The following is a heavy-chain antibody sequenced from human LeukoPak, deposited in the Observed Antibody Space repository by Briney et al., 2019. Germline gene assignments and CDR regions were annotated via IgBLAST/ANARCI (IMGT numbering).Heavy chain of an antibody. CDR3: ARLEYSSGWFDP. CDR2: MYPDDSDI. D-gene: IGHD6-25*01. Sequence: GESLKISCKASGYRFTTYWIGWVRQMPGKGLELMGTMYPDDSDIRYSPSFQGQVIISADKSISTAYLQWSSLKASDTAMYYCARLEYSSGWFDPWGQGTLVTVSS. J-gene: IGHJ5*02. CDR1: GYRFTTYW. V-gene: IGHV5-51*01.